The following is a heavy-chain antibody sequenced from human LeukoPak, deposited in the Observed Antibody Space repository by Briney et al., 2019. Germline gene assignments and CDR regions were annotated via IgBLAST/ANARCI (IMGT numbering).Heavy chain of an antibody. Sequence: GGSLRLSCTASGFTFVNYAMSWFRQAPGKGLEWVGFIRGKSYGETTEYAASVKDRFSISRDGSESVAYLQMNNLKIEDTAVYYCAALTPGVVIAVPFDPWGQGTLVAVSS. J-gene: IGHJ5*02. V-gene: IGHV3-49*01. CDR1: GFTFVNYA. D-gene: IGHD2-15*01. CDR3: AALTPGVVIAVPFDP. CDR2: IRGKSYGETT.